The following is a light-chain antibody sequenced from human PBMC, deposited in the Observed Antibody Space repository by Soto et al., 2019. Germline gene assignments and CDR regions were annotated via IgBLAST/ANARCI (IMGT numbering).Light chain of an antibody. CDR2: KAS. CDR1: QNINTW. J-gene: IGKJ1*01. V-gene: IGKV1-5*03. CDR3: QQYDTYSRT. Sequence: DIQMNQSPSTLSAAVGDRVTISSRASQNINTWLAWYQQKPGKAPKLLIYKASKLENGVPSRFSGSGSGTEFTRTISGLQPDDLATYYCQQYDTYSRTFGPGTKVDIK.